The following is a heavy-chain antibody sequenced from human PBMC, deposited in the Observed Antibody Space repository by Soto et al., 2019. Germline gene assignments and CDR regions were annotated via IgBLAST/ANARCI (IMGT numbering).Heavy chain of an antibody. V-gene: IGHV1-69*14. Sequence: QVQLVQSGAEVRQPASSVKVSCKTSGATFSSYAITWVRQAPGQGLEWMGGIVPTVDTSTYAQKFQGRVTITADKFTNTVYMELSSLRSDDTAVYYCVSVVAIPGYPQHWGQGTLVTVSS. CDR3: VSVVAIPGYPQH. CDR1: GATFSSYA. D-gene: IGHD5-12*01. J-gene: IGHJ4*02. CDR2: IVPTVDTS.